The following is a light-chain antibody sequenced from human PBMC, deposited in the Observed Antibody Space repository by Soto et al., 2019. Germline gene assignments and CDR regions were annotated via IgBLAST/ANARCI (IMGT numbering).Light chain of an antibody. Sequence: DIQMTQSPSSLSASVGDRVTITCQASQDISNYLNWYQQKPGKAPKLLIYDASNLETGVPSRFNGSGSGTDFTFTIISLQPEDIATYYCQQYDNLLALTFGGGTKVELK. CDR1: QDISNY. CDR3: QQYDNLLALT. CDR2: DAS. J-gene: IGKJ4*02. V-gene: IGKV1-33*01.